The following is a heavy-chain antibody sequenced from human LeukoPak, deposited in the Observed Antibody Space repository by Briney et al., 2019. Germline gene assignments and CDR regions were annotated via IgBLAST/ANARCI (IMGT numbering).Heavy chain of an antibody. CDR2: IYSGGST. Sequence: PGGSLRLSCAASGFTASSKYMSWVRQAPGKGLEWVSVIYSGGSTYYADSVKGRFTISRDNSKNTLYLQMNSLKAEDTAVYYCARDLLRSPIFGVVIGGIDYWGQGTLVTVSS. D-gene: IGHD3-3*01. V-gene: IGHV3-53*01. CDR3: ARDLLRSPIFGVVIGGIDY. CDR1: GFTASSKY. J-gene: IGHJ4*02.